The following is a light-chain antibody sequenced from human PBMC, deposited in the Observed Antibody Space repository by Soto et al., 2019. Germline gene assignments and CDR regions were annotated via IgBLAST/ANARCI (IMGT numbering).Light chain of an antibody. CDR3: QQYYSFPRT. V-gene: IGKV1-39*01. J-gene: IGKJ1*01. CDR1: QSITRY. Sequence: DIQMTQSPSSLSASLGDRVTISCRASQSITRYLHWYRQKPGKAPELLIYAASTLQSGVPSRFSGSGSGTDFTLTISCLQSEDFETYYCQQYYSFPRTFGQGTKVDIK. CDR2: AAS.